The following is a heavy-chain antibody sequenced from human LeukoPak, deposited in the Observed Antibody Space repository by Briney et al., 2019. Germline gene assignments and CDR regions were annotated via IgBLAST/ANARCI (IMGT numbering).Heavy chain of an antibody. CDR1: GFTFSSYW. Sequence: GGSLRLSCAASGFTFSSYWMSWVRQAPGKGLEWVANIKQDGSEKYYVDSVKGRFTISRDNAKNSLYLQMNSLRAEDTAVYYCARDLADIVARGYMDVWGKGTTVTVSS. CDR3: ARDLADIVARGYMDV. D-gene: IGHD2-15*01. J-gene: IGHJ6*03. CDR2: IKQDGSEK. V-gene: IGHV3-7*01.